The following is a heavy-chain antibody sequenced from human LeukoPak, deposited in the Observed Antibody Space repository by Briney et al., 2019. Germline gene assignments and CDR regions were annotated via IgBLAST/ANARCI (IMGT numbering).Heavy chain of an antibody. CDR1: GGSISSGGYY. Sequence: SETLSLTCTVSGGSISSGGYYWSWIRQHPGKGLEWIVYIYYSGSTYYNPSLKSRVTISVDTSKNQFSLKLSSVTAADTAVYYCARSVSAIGPDAFDIWGQGTMVTVSS. D-gene: IGHD2-21*01. CDR2: IYYSGST. V-gene: IGHV4-31*03. J-gene: IGHJ3*02. CDR3: ARSVSAIGPDAFDI.